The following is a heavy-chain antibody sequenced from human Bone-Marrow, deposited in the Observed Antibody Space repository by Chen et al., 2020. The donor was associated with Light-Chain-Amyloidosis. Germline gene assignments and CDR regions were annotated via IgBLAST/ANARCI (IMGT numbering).Heavy chain of an antibody. CDR2: ISGRGGST. V-gene: IGHV3-23*01. CDR3: AKDLAYCGGDCTDAEYFQH. CDR1: GFTFSSYA. J-gene: IGHJ1*01. D-gene: IGHD2-21*01. Sequence: EVQLLESGGGLVQPGGSLRLSCAASGFTFSSYAMRWVRQAPGKGLEWVSAISGRGGSTYYADSVKGRFTISRDNSKNTLYLQMNSLRAEDTAVYYCAKDLAYCGGDCTDAEYFQHWGQGTLVTVSS.